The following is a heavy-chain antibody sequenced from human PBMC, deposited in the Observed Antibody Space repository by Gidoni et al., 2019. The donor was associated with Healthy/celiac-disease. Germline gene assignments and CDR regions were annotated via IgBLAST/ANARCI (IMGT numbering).Heavy chain of an antibody. V-gene: IGHV1-69*01. Sequence: QVQLVQSGAEVKKPGSSVKVSCKASGGTFSSYAISWVRQAPGQGLEWMGGIIPILGTANYAQKFQGRVTITADESTSTAYMELSSLRSEDTAVYYCARDLGYYDSSGYYYGFLDYWGQGTLVTVSS. J-gene: IGHJ4*02. D-gene: IGHD3-22*01. CDR2: IIPILGTA. CDR3: ARDLGYYDSSGYYYGFLDY. CDR1: GGTFSSYA.